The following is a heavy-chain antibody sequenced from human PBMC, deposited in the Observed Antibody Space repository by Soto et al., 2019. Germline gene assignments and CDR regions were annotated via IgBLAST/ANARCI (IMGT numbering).Heavy chain of an antibody. Sequence: QVQLQQWGAGLLKPSETLSLTCAVYGGFVTSGSYYWSWIRQPPGKGLEWIGEMSHSGGTHCNPSLKSRVTISVDTSKNQFTLKLSSVTAADTALYYCVRVERGTATTVVDAFDIWGPGTMVTVSS. CDR1: GGFVTSGSYY. CDR3: VRVERGTATTVVDAFDI. D-gene: IGHD1-1*01. J-gene: IGHJ3*02. V-gene: IGHV4-34*01. CDR2: MSHSGGT.